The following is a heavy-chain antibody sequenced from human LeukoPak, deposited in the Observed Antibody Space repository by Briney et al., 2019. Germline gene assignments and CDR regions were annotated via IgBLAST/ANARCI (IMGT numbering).Heavy chain of an antibody. CDR3: ARARVRSYSYDSDGSYTSDWIFDF. Sequence: SETLSLTCIVSGGSITSHYWSWIRQPPGKGLEWIGYIYDTGNTNYNPSLRCRVTMSVGTSKDQFSLRLSSVTAADTAVYYCARARVRSYSYDSDGSYTSDWIFDFWGRGTLVTVSS. CDR2: IYDTGNT. V-gene: IGHV4-59*11. J-gene: IGHJ2*01. CDR1: GGSITSHY. D-gene: IGHD3-22*01.